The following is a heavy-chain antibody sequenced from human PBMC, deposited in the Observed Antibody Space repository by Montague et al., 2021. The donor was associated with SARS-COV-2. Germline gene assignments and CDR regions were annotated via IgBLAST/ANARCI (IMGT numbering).Heavy chain of an antibody. V-gene: IGHV4-39*02. J-gene: IGHJ5*02. D-gene: IGHD3-22*01. CDR1: GFTFSNYW. CDR2: IYYSGST. CDR3: AREGFSSGYYET. Sequence: LRLSCAASGFTFSNYWMSWIRQPPGKGLEWIGSIYYSGSTYYNPSLKSRVAISVDTSKNQFSLILRSMTAADTAVSYCAREGFSSGYYETWGQGTLVTVSS.